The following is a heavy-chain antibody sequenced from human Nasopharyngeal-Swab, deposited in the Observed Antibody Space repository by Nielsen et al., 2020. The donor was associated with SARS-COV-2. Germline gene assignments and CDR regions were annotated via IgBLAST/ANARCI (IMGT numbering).Heavy chain of an antibody. CDR3: AKDRGDGYNYHGSGIHYYGMDV. CDR2: ISYDGSNK. J-gene: IGHJ6*02. D-gene: IGHD5-24*01. Sequence: GESLKISCAASGFTFSSYAMHWVRQAPGKGLEWVAVISYDGSNKYYADSVKGRFTISRDNAKNSLYLQMNSLRAEDTALYYCAKDRGDGYNYHGSGIHYYGMDVWGQGTTVTVSS. V-gene: IGHV3-30-3*01. CDR1: GFTFSSYA.